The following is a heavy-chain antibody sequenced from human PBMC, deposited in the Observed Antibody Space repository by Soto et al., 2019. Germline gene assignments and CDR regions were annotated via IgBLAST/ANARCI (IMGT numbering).Heavy chain of an antibody. D-gene: IGHD5-12*01. J-gene: IGHJ4*02. CDR3: AKDDMRGYDPDDFDY. V-gene: IGHV3-23*01. CDR1: GFTFSSYA. CDR2: ISGSGGST. Sequence: PGGSLRLSCAASGFTFSSYAMSWVRQAPGKGLEWVSAISGSGGSTYYADSVKGRFTISRDNSKNTLYLQMNSLRAEDTAVYYCAKDDMRGYDPDDFDYWGQGTLVTVSS.